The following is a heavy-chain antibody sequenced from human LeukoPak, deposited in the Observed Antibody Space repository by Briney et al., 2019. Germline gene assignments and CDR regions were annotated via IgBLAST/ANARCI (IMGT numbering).Heavy chain of an antibody. CDR3: ASVRFLEWLLPGYYFDY. CDR1: GGSFSGYY. V-gene: IGHV4-34*01. D-gene: IGHD3-3*01. J-gene: IGHJ4*02. CDR2: INHSGST. Sequence: SETLSLTCAVYGGSFSGYYWSWIRQPPGKGLEWIGEINHSGSTNYNPSLKSRVTISVDTSKNQFSLKLSSVTAADTAVYYCASVRFLEWLLPGYYFDYWGQGTLVTVSS.